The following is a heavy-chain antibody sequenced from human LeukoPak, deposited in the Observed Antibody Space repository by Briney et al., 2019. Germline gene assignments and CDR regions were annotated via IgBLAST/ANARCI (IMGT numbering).Heavy chain of an antibody. CDR2: IYYSGST. D-gene: IGHD3-22*01. V-gene: IGHV4-59*01. J-gene: IGHJ5*02. CDR1: GGSISRYY. CDR3: ARGGEDYDSSGYYYYNWFDP. Sequence: SETLSLTCTVSGGSISRYYWSWIRQPPGKGLEWIGYIYYSGSTNYNPSLKSRVTISVDTSKNQFSLKLSSVTAADTAVYYCARGGEDYDSSGYYYYNWFDPWGQGTLVTVSS.